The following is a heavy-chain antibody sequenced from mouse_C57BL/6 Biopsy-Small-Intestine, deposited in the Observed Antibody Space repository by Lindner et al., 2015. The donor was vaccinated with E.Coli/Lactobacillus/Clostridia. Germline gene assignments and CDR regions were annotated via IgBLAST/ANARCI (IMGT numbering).Heavy chain of an antibody. J-gene: IGHJ2*01. CDR1: GYSFTGYY. V-gene: IGHV1-42*01. Sequence: QLQESGPELVKPGASVRISCKASGYSFTGYYMNWVKQSPEKSLEWIGEINPSTGGTTYNQKFKAKATLTVDKSSSTAYMQLKSLTSEDSAVYYCARSYYDYLDYWGQDTTLTVSS. CDR3: ARSYYDYLDY. D-gene: IGHD2-4*01. CDR2: INPSTGGT.